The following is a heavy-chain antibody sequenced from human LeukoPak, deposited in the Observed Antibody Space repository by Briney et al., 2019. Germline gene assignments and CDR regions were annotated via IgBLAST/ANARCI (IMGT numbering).Heavy chain of an antibody. J-gene: IGHJ4*02. CDR3: AGRPTGYSSGYIH. V-gene: IGHV3-30-3*01. D-gene: IGHD5-18*01. CDR2: ISYDGSNK. Sequence: GGSLRLSCAASGFTFSSYAMHWVRQAPGKGLEWVAVISYDGSNKYYADSVKGRFTISRDNSENIVYLQMNNLRVEDTAVYYCAGRPTGYSSGYIHWGQGTLVTVSS. CDR1: GFTFSSYA.